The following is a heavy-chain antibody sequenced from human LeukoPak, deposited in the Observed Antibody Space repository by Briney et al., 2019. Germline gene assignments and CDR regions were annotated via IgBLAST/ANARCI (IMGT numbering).Heavy chain of an antibody. CDR3: ALWRQQLVRYFDY. J-gene: IGHJ4*02. V-gene: IGHV1-69*05. Sequence: SVKVSCKASGGTFSSYAISWVRQAPGQGLEWVGGIIPIFGTANYAQKFQGRVTITTDQSTSTAYMELSSLRSEDTAVYYCALWRQQLVRYFDYWGQGTLVTVSS. CDR1: GGTFSSYA. D-gene: IGHD6-13*01. CDR2: IIPIFGTA.